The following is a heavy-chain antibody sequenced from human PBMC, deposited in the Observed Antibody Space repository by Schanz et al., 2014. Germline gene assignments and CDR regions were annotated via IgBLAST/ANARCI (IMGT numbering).Heavy chain of an antibody. J-gene: IGHJ3*01. CDR2: IRGSGGGT. V-gene: IGHV3-23*01. CDR3: TRDRGALINHNDALDL. Sequence: EVQVLESGGGLVQPGGSLRLSCAASGFTFSSYAMSWVRQPPGKGLEWVSSIRGSGGGTDYADSVKGRFTISRDNSKNTVYLQMNSLRSEDTAVYYCTRDRGALINHNDALDLWGQGTMVSVSS. D-gene: IGHD3-16*01. CDR1: GFTFSSYA.